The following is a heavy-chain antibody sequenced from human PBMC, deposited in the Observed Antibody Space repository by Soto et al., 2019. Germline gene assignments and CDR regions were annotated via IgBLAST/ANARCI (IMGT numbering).Heavy chain of an antibody. V-gene: IGHV3-48*03. J-gene: IGHJ4*02. Sequence: GGSLRLSCAASGFTFSSYEMNWVRQAPGKGLEWVSYISSSGSTIYYADSVKGRFTISRDNAKNSLYLQMNSLRAEDTAVYYCARNWNYGAYFAYWGQGTLVTSPQ. CDR1: GFTFSSYE. CDR2: ISSSGSTI. D-gene: IGHD1-7*01. CDR3: ARNWNYGAYFAY.